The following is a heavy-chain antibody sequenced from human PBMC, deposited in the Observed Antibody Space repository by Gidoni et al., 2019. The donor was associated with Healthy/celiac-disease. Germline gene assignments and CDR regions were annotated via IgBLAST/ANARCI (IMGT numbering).Heavy chain of an antibody. CDR3: ARDNSGITMAVDLGRVGAFDI. CDR1: AFTFARSA. CDR2: ISYDGSNK. J-gene: IGHJ3*02. V-gene: IGHV3-30*03. D-gene: IGHD3-22*01. Sequence: QVQLVESGGGLVQPGMSRSLPCSASAFTFARSALPCARPATPQAPGKGLEWVAVISYDGSNKYYADSVKGRFTISRDISKNTLYLQMNSLRAEDTAVYFCARDNSGITMAVDLGRVGAFDIWGQGTMVTVSS.